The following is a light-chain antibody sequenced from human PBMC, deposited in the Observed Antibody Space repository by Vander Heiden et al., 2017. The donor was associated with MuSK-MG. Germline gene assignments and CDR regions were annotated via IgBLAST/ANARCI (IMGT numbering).Light chain of an antibody. V-gene: IGKV3-11*01. CDR2: DAS. CDR3: QQRSNEPPGIT. CDR1: QPTRSY. Sequence: EMILTQSPATLSLSPGERATLSCRASQPTRSYLAWYQQKPGQAPRLLIFDASNRAAGIPARFSGSGSGADFTLTISSLEPEDFAVYYCQQRSNEPPGITFGQGTRMEIK. J-gene: IGKJ5*01.